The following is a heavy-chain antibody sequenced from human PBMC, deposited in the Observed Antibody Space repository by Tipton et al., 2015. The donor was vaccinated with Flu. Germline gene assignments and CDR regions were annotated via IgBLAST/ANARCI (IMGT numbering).Heavy chain of an antibody. CDR1: SGSIGSTNYF. D-gene: IGHD3-10*02. V-gene: IGHV4-39*01. CDR3: ARLSYYDVDLKNFYFDY. J-gene: IGHJ4*02. Sequence: TLSLTCAVSSGSIGSTNYFCAWIRQPPGKRLELIGSIYPSGTTYYNPSLKSRVTISADTSKSQFSLMLRPVTAADTAVYYCARLSYYDVDLKNFYFDYWGQGALVTVSS. CDR2: IYPSGTT.